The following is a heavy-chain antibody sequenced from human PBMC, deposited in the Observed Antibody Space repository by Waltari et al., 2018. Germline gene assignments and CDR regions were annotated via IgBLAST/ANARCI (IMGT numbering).Heavy chain of an antibody. CDR3: ARPSTEYYYYYYYMDV. CDR2: IDNSGSTM. Sequence: EVQVVAAGCGVGQPGWSLSLCCDSSGFTLSSYDLQWVRQAPGRRLEWMSSIDNSGSTMYYADSVKCRFTISRDNAKSAHFLQMNSLRAEDTAVYYCARPSTEYYYYYYYMDVWGKGSTVTVS. V-gene: IGHV3-48*03. CDR1: GFTLSSYD. J-gene: IGHJ6*03.